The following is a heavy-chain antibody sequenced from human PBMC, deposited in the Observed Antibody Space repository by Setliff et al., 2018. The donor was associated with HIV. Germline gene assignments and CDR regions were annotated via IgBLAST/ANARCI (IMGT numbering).Heavy chain of an antibody. Sequence: ASVKVSCKVSGYTFIELSRHWVRQAPGKGLEWMGGFDLAEDEITYAQKFQGRVTMTRNTAISTAYMELRRLRSEDTAVYYCATSTLGWSDDAFDIWGQGTMVTVSS. D-gene: IGHD2-21*01. J-gene: IGHJ3*02. CDR2: FDLAEDEI. V-gene: IGHV1-24*01. CDR3: ATSTLGWSDDAFDI. CDR1: GYTFIELS.